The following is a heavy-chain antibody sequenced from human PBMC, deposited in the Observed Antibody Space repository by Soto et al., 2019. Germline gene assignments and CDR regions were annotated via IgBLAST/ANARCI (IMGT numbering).Heavy chain of an antibody. Sequence: QVQLVQSGAEVKMPGASVKVSCKAYRYTFTNHHVHWVRQAPGQGLEWMGIITPSNGATNYAQKFQARVALTWDTSTSTVYLELSSLRPEDTAVYYCVREASGTFMQWGFVLWGQGTLVTVSS. J-gene: IGHJ4*02. CDR2: ITPSNGAT. CDR3: VREASGTFMQWGFVL. CDR1: RYTFTNHH. D-gene: IGHD1-26*01. V-gene: IGHV1-46*01.